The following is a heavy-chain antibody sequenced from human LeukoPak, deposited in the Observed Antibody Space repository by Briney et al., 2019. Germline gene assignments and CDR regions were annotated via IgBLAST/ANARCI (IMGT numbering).Heavy chain of an antibody. Sequence: SETLSLTCTVSGGSISSSSYYWGWIRQPPGKGLEWIGSIYYSGSTYYNPSLKSRVTISVDTSKNQFSLKLSSVTAADTAVYYCARGLIRFGIKFYYYGMDVWGQGTTVTVSS. J-gene: IGHJ6*02. V-gene: IGHV4-39*07. D-gene: IGHD3-10*01. CDR1: GGSISSSSYY. CDR2: IYYSGST. CDR3: ARGLIRFGIKFYYYGMDV.